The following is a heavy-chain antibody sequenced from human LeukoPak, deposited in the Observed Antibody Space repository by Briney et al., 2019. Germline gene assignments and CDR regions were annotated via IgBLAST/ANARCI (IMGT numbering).Heavy chain of an antibody. CDR2: IVVGSGNT. CDR1: GFTFTSSA. D-gene: IGHD3-10*01. J-gene: IGHJ1*01. V-gene: IGHV1-58*02. Sequence: GASVKVSCKASGFTFTSSAMQWMRQARGQGLEWIGWIVVGSGNTNYAQKFQERVAITRDMSTSTAYMELRSLRSEDTAVYYCAADTLQEFGWGQGTLVTVSS. CDR3: AADTLQEFG.